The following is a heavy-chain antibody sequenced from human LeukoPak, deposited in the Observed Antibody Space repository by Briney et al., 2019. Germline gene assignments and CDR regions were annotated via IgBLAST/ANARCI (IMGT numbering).Heavy chain of an antibody. CDR1: GGSISSSDYY. D-gene: IGHD2-15*01. CDR3: ARVNTQGVPSP. V-gene: IGHV4-39*01. Sequence: SETLSLTCTVSGGSISSSDYYWGWIRQPPGKGLEWIASIYYRGTTHYNPSHQSRVTMSVDTSKNQFSLKLSSVTAADTAVYYCARVNTQGVPSPWGQGILVSVSS. CDR2: IYYRGTT. J-gene: IGHJ5*02.